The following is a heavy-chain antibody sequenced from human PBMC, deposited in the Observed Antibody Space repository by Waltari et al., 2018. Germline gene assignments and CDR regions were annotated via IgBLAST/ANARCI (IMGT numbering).Heavy chain of an antibody. Sequence: QVQLAQSGAEVKKPGASVKVSCKASGYTFTSYAMHSVRQAPGQRLEWMGWINAGNGNTKYSQEFQGRVTITRDTSASTAYMELSSLRSEDMAVYYCVRSPHYGDYYFDYWGQGTLVTVSS. V-gene: IGHV1-3*03. J-gene: IGHJ4*02. CDR3: VRSPHYGDYYFDY. CDR2: INAGNGNT. CDR1: GYTFTSYA. D-gene: IGHD4-17*01.